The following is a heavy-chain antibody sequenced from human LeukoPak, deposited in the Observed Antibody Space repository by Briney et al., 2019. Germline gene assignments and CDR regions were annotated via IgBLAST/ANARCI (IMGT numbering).Heavy chain of an antibody. D-gene: IGHD3-10*01. J-gene: IGHJ3*02. CDR3: ARGSLYYYGSGSPIRDAFDI. V-gene: IGHV3-13*01. CDR2: IGTAGDT. Sequence: GGSLRLSCAASGFTFSSYDMHWVRQATGKGLEWVSAIGTAGDTYYPGSVRGRFTISGENAKNSLYLQMNSLRAGDTAVYYCARGSLYYYGSGSPIRDAFDIWGQGTMVTVSS. CDR1: GFTFSSYD.